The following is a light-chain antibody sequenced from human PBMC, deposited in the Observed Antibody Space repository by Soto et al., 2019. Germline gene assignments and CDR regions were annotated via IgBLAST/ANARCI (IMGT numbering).Light chain of an antibody. CDR3: QQYNNWPPIT. CDR1: QSVSTK. Sequence: EFVLTQSPATLSVSPGERATLACRASQSVSTKLAWYQQTPGQAPRLLIFGASTRATGIPARFSGIGSGTEFTLTISSLQSEDFAVYYCQQYNNWPPITFGQGTRLEIK. J-gene: IGKJ5*01. CDR2: GAS. V-gene: IGKV3-15*01.